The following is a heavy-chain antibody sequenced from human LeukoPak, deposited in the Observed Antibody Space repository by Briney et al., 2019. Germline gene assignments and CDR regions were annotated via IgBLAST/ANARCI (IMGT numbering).Heavy chain of an antibody. CDR1: GYTFTGYY. Sequence: GASVKVSCKASGYTFTGYYMHWVRQAPGQGLEWMGWINPNSGGTNYAQKFQGRVTMTRDTSISTAYMELSRLRSDDTAVYYCARVFVYGSGRQLDYWGQGTLVTVSS. D-gene: IGHD3-10*01. J-gene: IGHJ4*02. V-gene: IGHV1-2*02. CDR2: INPNSGGT. CDR3: ARVFVYGSGRQLDY.